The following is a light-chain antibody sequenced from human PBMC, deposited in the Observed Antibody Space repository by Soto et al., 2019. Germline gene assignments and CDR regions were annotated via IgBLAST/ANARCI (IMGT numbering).Light chain of an antibody. Sequence: VLTQPASVSGSPGQSITISCTGTSSDVAFYNHVSWYQQHPGKAPKLLIYEVNNRPSGVSHRFSGSKSGNTASLTISGLQAEDEADYYCSSFASAHTYVFGTGTKVTVL. CDR3: SSFASAHTYV. CDR1: SSDVAFYNH. J-gene: IGLJ1*01. V-gene: IGLV2-14*01. CDR2: EVN.